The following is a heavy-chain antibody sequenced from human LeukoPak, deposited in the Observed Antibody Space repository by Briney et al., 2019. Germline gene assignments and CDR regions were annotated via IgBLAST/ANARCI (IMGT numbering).Heavy chain of an antibody. V-gene: IGHV3-7*05. CDR2: LKKDGSEK. CDR1: GFTFSSYW. D-gene: IGHD6-19*01. J-gene: IGHJ4*02. CDR3: ASQFWWAAVAGTTLDY. Sequence: GGSLRLSCIASGFTFSSYWMSWVRQAPGGGLEWVANLKKDGSEKYYVDSVKGRFTISRDNAKISLYLQMNSLRAEDTAVYYCASQFWWAAVAGTTLDYWGQGTLVTVSP.